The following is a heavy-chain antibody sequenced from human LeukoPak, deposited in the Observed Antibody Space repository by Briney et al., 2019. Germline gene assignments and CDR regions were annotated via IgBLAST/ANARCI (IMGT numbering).Heavy chain of an antibody. J-gene: IGHJ6*04. D-gene: IGHD2-21*01. CDR2: VSYDITRT. V-gene: IGHV3-23*01. CDR1: GFTFSSYA. Sequence: PGGSLRLSCAASGFTFSSYAMTWVRQAQGKGLEGISAVSYDITRTFYADSGEGRLAISRDNSRNTLFLQMNSLRADDTAVYYCASPGCGGNCYYRMDVWGKGTTVTVSS. CDR3: ASPGCGGNCYYRMDV.